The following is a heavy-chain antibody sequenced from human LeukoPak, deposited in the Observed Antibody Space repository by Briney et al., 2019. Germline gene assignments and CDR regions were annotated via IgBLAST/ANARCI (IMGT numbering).Heavy chain of an antibody. Sequence: ASVKVSCKASGYTFTDYAMNWVRQAPGQGLEWMGWINTNTGNPTYAQGFTGRFVFSLDTSVSTAYLQISSLTAEDTAVYYCAGSDRPHCGGDCYSFWGQGTLVTVSS. J-gene: IGHJ4*02. CDR3: AGSDRPHCGGDCYSF. V-gene: IGHV7-4-1*02. CDR2: INTNTGNP. D-gene: IGHD2-21*02. CDR1: GYTFTDYA.